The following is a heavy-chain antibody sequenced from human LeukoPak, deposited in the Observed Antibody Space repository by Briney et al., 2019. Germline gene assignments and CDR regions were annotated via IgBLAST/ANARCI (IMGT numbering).Heavy chain of an antibody. V-gene: IGHV1-2*02. J-gene: IGHJ4*02. Sequence: ASVKVSCKASGYTLTGYYIHWVRQAPGQGLEWMGWINPDSGGTNYAQKFQGRVTMTRDTSTSTAYLELSRLRSDDTAVYFCARGPTFSSDYWGQGTLVTVSS. CDR2: INPDSGGT. CDR1: GYTLTGYY. CDR3: ARGPTFSSDY. D-gene: IGHD3-16*01.